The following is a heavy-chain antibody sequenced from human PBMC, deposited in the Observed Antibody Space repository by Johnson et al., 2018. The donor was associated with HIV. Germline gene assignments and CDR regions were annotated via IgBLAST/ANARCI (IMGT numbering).Heavy chain of an antibody. J-gene: IGHJ3*01. D-gene: IGHD3-10*01. V-gene: IGHV3-30*04. CDR3: ARSMRGAVDF. CDR1: GFTFNSYA. CDR2: ISFDGSNK. Sequence: QVQLVESGGGVVQPGRSLRLSCAASGFTFNSYAMHWVRQAPGKGLEWVAVISFDGSNKYYADSVKGRFTISRDNSKNTLYLQMNSLRPEDTAVYYCARSMRGAVDFWGQGTMVTVSS.